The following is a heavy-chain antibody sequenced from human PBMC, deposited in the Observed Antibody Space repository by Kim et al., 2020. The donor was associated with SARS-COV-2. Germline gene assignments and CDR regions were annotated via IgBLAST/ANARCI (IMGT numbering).Heavy chain of an antibody. Sequence: SVKVSCKASGGTFSSYAISWVRQAPGQGLEWMGGIIPIFGTANYAQKFQGRVTITADESTSTAYMELSSLRSEDTAVYYCARELAEVYYDSSGYDAFDIWGQGTMVTVSS. V-gene: IGHV1-69*13. CDR3: ARELAEVYYDSSGYDAFDI. J-gene: IGHJ3*02. D-gene: IGHD3-22*01. CDR1: GGTFSSYA. CDR2: IIPIFGTA.